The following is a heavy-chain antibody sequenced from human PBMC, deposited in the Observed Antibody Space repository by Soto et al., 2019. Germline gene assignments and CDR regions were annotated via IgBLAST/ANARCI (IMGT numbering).Heavy chain of an antibody. CDR1: GGSIRSPNFS. V-gene: IGHV4-31*03. Sequence: SETLSLTCTVIGGSIRSPNFSWSWIRQHPGKGPEWIGNIYYNGTTTYSPSLESRLTISLDPSKNQFSLTLKSVTAADTAVYYCPRVPGPWGQGTLVTVSS. J-gene: IGHJ5*02. CDR3: PRVPGP. CDR2: IYYNGTT.